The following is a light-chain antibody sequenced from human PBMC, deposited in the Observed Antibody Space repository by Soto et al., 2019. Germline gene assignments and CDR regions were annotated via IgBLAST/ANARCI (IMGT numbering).Light chain of an antibody. Sequence: DIQMTPSPSTLSASVGDRVTITCRARQSISSWLAWYQQKPGKAPKLLIYDACSLESGVPSRFSGSGSGTEFTLTISSLQPDDFATYYCQQYRTFGQGTKVEIK. V-gene: IGKV1-5*01. CDR1: QSISSW. CDR2: DAC. CDR3: QQYRT. J-gene: IGKJ1*01.